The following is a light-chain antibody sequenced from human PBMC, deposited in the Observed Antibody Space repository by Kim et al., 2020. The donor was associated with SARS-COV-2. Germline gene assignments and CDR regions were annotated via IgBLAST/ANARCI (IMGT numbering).Light chain of an antibody. V-gene: IGKV3-20*01. J-gene: IGKJ1*01. Sequence: SPGERATLSCRASQSVSDNCLAWYQQKPGQAPRLLIYVASSRVTCIPDRFSGSGSGTDFTLTISRLEPKDFAVYYCQQYGSAPRTFGQGTKVDIK. CDR2: VAS. CDR1: QSVSDNC. CDR3: QQYGSAPRT.